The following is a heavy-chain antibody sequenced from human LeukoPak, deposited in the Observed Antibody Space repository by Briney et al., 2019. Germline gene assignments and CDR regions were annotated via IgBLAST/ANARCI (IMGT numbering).Heavy chain of an antibody. V-gene: IGHV4-59*01. CDR2: IYYSGST. J-gene: IGHJ4*02. D-gene: IGHD5-12*01. Sequence: SETLSLTCTVSGGSISSYYWSWIRQPPGKGLEWIGYIYYSGSTNYNPSLKSRVTISVDTSKNQFSLELSSVTAADTAVYYCAGVDIVATTFDYWGQETLVTVSS. CDR3: AGVDIVATTFDY. CDR1: GGSISSYY.